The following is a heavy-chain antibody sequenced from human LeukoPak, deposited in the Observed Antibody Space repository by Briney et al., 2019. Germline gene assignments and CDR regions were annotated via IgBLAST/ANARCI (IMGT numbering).Heavy chain of an antibody. D-gene: IGHD6-19*01. V-gene: IGHV3-11*06. Sequence: PGGSLRISCAASEFTFGDYYMCWIRQAPGKGLEWISYISSSGIDTSYADSVQGRFTISRDNAKNSLYLQMNSLRREDPGVYYCVRDLTHSSTWGARWGQGTAVTVSA. CDR1: EFTFGDYY. CDR3: VRDLTHSSTWGAR. J-gene: IGHJ4*02. CDR2: ISSSGIDT.